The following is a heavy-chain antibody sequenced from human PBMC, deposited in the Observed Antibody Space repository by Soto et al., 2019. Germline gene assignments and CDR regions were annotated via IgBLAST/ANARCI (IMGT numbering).Heavy chain of an antibody. D-gene: IGHD1-26*01. J-gene: IGHJ4*02. CDR3: AREAGSGDYFDY. V-gene: IGHV4-31*03. CDR2: IFYSGST. Sequence: QVQLQESGPGLVKPSQTLSLTCTVSGGSISSTGYFWTWIRQHPGKGLEWIGYIFYSGSTFHNPSVKSRVTISVDTSKNQLSLELSSVTAADTAVYYCAREAGSGDYFDYWGQGTLVTVSS. CDR1: GGSISSTGYF.